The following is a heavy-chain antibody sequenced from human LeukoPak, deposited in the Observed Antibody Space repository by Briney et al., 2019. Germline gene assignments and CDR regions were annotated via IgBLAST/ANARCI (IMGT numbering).Heavy chain of an antibody. CDR1: GFSLTTSRAA. V-gene: IGHV2-5*02. CDR3: THRRPVNFGGLCFDF. CDR2: IYGDDDK. Sequence: SGPTLAKPKQTLTLTCTFSGFSLTTSRAAVGWVRQPPGKTLEWLALIYGDDDKRYSPSLKDRLTITKDSSKNQVVLTMTNMDPVDTGTYYCTHRRPVNFGGLCFDFWGQGALVTVSS. D-gene: IGHD3-10*01. J-gene: IGHJ4*02.